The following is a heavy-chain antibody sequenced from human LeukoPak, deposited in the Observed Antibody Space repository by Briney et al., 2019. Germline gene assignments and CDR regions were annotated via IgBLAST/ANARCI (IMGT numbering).Heavy chain of an antibody. Sequence: PGGSLRLSCAASGFTFSSYWMHWVRHAPGRGLVWVSRINTDGSSTSYADSVKGRFTISRDNAKNTLYLQMNSLRAEDTAVYYCAREGALDAFDIWGQGTMVTVSS. CDR1: GFTFSSYW. CDR3: AREGALDAFDI. V-gene: IGHV3-74*01. J-gene: IGHJ3*02. CDR2: INTDGSST.